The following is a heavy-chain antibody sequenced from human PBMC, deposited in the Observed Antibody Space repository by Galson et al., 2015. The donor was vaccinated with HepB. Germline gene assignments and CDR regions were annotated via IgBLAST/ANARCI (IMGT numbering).Heavy chain of an antibody. D-gene: IGHD3-16*01. CDR1: GFIFGHHA. J-gene: IGHJ5*02. CDR2: INGHGTIK. Sequence: SLRLSCATSGFIFGHHAMHWVRQAPGKGLQWVSTINGHGTIKYYADSVKGRFTLSRDNSKNTVFLLMNSLTTEDTAVYYCAKEAFWFGGDFFDPWGPGAQVAVSS. V-gene: IGHV3-23*01. CDR3: AKEAFWFGGDFFDP.